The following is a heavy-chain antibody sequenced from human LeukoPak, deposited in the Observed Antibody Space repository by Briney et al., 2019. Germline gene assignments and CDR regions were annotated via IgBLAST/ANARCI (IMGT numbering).Heavy chain of an antibody. Sequence: ASVKVSCKASGYTFTGYYMHWVRQAPGQGLEWVGWINPNSGGTKYAQKFQGRVTMTRDTSVSTAYVELSRLRSDDTAVYYCARGRGSGDAFEIWGQGTMVTASS. D-gene: IGHD1-26*01. CDR3: ARGRGSGDAFEI. V-gene: IGHV1-2*02. J-gene: IGHJ3*02. CDR1: GYTFTGYY. CDR2: INPNSGGT.